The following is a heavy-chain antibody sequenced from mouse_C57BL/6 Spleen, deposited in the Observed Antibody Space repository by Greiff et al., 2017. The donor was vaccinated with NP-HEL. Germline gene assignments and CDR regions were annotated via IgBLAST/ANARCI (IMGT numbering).Heavy chain of an antibody. J-gene: IGHJ2*01. V-gene: IGHV1-64*01. CDR2: IHPNSGST. Sequence: QVQLQQPGAELVKPGASVKLSCKASGYTFTSYWMHWVKQRPGQGLEWIGMIHPNSGSTNYNEKFKSKATLTVDKSSSTAYMQLSSLTSEDSAVYYCASAPGYDYDYYFDYWGQGTTLTVSS. CDR1: GYTFTSYW. CDR3: ASAPGYDYDYYFDY. D-gene: IGHD2-4*01.